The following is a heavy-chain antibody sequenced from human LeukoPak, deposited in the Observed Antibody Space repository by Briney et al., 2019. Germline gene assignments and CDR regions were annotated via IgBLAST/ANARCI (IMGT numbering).Heavy chain of an antibody. CDR3: ARDLGYSQFDS. D-gene: IGHD5-18*01. J-gene: IGHJ5*01. V-gene: IGHV3-7*01. CDR1: GFTFSNSW. Sequence: PGGSLRLSCAASGFTFSNSWMSWVRQAPGKGLEWVANIEQDGSEKNYVDSVKGRFTISRDNAKNSLYLQMNSLRADDTAVYYCARDLGYSQFDSWGQGTLVTVSS. CDR2: IEQDGSEK.